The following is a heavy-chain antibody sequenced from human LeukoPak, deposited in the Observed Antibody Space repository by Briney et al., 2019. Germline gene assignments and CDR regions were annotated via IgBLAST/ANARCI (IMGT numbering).Heavy chain of an antibody. Sequence: PGGSLRLSCAASGFTFSSYAMSWVRQAPGKGLEWVSAISGSGGSTYYADSVKGRFTISSDNSKNTLYLQMNSLRAEDTAVCYCAKDLLRQWLADYYYYMDVWGKGTTVTVSS. D-gene: IGHD6-19*01. V-gene: IGHV3-23*01. CDR2: ISGSGGST. CDR3: AKDLLRQWLADYYYYMDV. CDR1: GFTFSSYA. J-gene: IGHJ6*03.